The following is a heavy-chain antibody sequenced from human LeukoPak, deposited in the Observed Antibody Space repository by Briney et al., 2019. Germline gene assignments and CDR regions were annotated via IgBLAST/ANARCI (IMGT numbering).Heavy chain of an antibody. D-gene: IGHD4-17*01. CDR1: GGSFSGYY. CDR2: INHSGST. V-gene: IGHV4-34*01. J-gene: IGHJ4*02. Sequence: SETLSLTCAVYGGSFSGYYWSWIRQPPGKGLEWIGEINHSGSTNYNPSLKSRVTISVDTSKNQFSLKLTSVTAADTAVYYCAILNFGDSDRYSDYWGQGTLVTVSS. CDR3: AILNFGDSDRYSDY.